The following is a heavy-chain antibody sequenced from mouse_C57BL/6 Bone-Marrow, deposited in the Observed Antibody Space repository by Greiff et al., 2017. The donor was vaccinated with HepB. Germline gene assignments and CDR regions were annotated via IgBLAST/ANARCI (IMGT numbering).Heavy chain of an antibody. CDR2: ISNLAYSI. D-gene: IGHD2-4*01. V-gene: IGHV5-15*01. CDR1: GFTFSDYG. Sequence: DVMLVESGGGLVQPGGSLKLSCAASGFTFSDYGMAWVRQAPRKGPAWVAFISNLAYSIYYADTVTGRFTISRENAKNTLDLEMSSLRSEDTAMYYCARDYDYDGGFAYWGQGTLVTVSA. CDR3: ARDYDYDGGFAY. J-gene: IGHJ3*01.